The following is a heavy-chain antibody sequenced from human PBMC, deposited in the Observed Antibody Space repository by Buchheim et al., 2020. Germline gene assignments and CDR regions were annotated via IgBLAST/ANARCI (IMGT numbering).Heavy chain of an antibody. Sequence: EVQLVESGGGLVQPGGSLRLSCAASGFTFSRYWMHWVRQAPGTGLMWVSRVNSDGSGTGYADSVKGRFTISRDNAKNTLYLQMNSLRAEDTAVYYCVKDLPNSGFAYDYWGQGSL. CDR1: GFTFSRYW. CDR3: VKDLPNSGFAYDY. CDR2: VNSDGSGT. V-gene: IGHV3-74*01. D-gene: IGHD5-12*01. J-gene: IGHJ4*02.